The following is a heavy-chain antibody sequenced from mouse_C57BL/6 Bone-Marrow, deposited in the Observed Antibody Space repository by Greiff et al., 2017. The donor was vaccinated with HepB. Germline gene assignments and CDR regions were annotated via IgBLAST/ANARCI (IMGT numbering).Heavy chain of an antibody. Sequence: QVQLQQSGAELVMPGASVKLSCKASGYTFTSYWMHWVKQRPGQGLEWIGEIDPSDSYTNYNQKFKGKSTLTVDKSSSTAYMQLSSLTSEDSAVYYCARDRDYYGPYWYFDVWGTGTTVTVSS. D-gene: IGHD1-1*01. CDR3: ARDRDYYGPYWYFDV. V-gene: IGHV1-69*01. J-gene: IGHJ1*03. CDR2: IDPSDSYT. CDR1: GYTFTSYW.